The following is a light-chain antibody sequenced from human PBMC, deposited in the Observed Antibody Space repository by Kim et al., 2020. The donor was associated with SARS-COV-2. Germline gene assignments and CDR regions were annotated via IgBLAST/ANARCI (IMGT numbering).Light chain of an antibody. CDR2: DAS. CDR3: HRRRD. J-gene: IGKJ3*01. V-gene: IGKV3-11*01. Sequence: ATLPLSPGERATLSCRASQSVSSYLAWYQHKPGQAPRLLIYDASKRATGIPARFSGSGSGTDFTLTISSLEPEDFAVYYCHRRRDFGPGTKVDIK. CDR1: QSVSSY.